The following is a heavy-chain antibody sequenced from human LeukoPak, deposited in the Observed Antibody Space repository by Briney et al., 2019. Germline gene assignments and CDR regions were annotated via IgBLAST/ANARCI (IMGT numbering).Heavy chain of an antibody. CDR1: SFPFRSYG. J-gene: IGHJ5*02. CDR2: ISYDGSNK. CDR3: VKDLSGYRSSWHANWFDP. V-gene: IGHV3-30*18. Sequence: GRSLRLSCGACSFPFRSYGMHWVRQAPGKGLEWVAVISYDGSNKYYADSVKGRFTISRDNSKNTLCLQMNSLRAPETDVYYRVKDLSGYRSSWHANWFDPWGQGTLVTVSS. D-gene: IGHD6-13*01.